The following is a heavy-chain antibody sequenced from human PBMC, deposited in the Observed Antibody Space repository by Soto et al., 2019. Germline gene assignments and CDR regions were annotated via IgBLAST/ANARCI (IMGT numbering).Heavy chain of an antibody. D-gene: IGHD3-10*01. CDR2: ISGSGGST. CDR3: AKLTVRGVIIKGRYYFDY. Sequence: VGSLRLSCAASGFTFSSYAMSWVRQAPGKGLEWVSAISGSGGSTYYADSVKGRFTISRDNSKNTLYLQMNSLRAEDTAVYYCAKLTVRGVIIKGRYYFDYWGQGTLVTVSS. CDR1: GFTFSSYA. V-gene: IGHV3-23*01. J-gene: IGHJ4*02.